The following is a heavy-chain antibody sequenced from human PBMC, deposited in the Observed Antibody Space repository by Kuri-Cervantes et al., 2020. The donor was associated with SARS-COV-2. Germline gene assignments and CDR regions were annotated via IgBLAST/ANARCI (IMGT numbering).Heavy chain of an antibody. J-gene: IGHJ4*02. V-gene: IGHV5-51*01. CDR1: GYSFSSYW. D-gene: IGHD6-13*01. CDR2: IYPGDSDT. Sequence: GESLKISCKGSGYSFSSYWIAWVRQVPGKGLECMGIIYPGDSDTTYSPSFQGQVTISADKSISTAYLQWSSLKASDTAMYYCARSGGYSSSWYGYWGQGTLVTVSS. CDR3: ARSGGYSSSWYGY.